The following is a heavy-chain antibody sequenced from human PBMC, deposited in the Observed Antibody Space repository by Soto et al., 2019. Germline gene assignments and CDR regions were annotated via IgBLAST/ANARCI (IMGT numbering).Heavy chain of an antibody. V-gene: IGHV4-59*08. D-gene: IGHD1-7*01. CDR3: ARQATTNYYYYYYMDV. CDR2: IYYSGST. CDR1: GGSISSYY. J-gene: IGHJ6*03. Sequence: PSETLSLTCTVSGGSISSYYWSWIRQPPGKGLEWIGYIYYSGSTNYNPSLKSRVTIPVDTSKNQFSLKLSSVTAADTAVYYCARQATTNYYYYYYMDVWGKGTTVTVSS.